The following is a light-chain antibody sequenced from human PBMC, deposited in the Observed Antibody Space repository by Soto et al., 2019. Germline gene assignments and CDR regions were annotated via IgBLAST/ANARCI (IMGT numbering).Light chain of an antibody. CDR2: EVT. V-gene: IGLV2-14*01. CDR3: SSNTTRRSWV. J-gene: IGLJ3*02. Sequence: QSALTQPASVSGSPGQSITISCSGPTSDIGDYKNASWYQQHPDKPPKLMVYEVTIRPSGISERFSGSKSGNRASLTISGLRAEDEADYYCSSNTTRRSWVFGGGTKLTVL. CDR1: TSDIGDYKN.